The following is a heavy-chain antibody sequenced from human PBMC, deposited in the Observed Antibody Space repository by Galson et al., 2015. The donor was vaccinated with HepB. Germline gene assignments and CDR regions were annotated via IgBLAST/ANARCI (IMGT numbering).Heavy chain of an antibody. CDR3: ARSLYSSSWYGFSNYFDY. D-gene: IGHD6-13*01. J-gene: IGHJ4*02. CDR2: IYHSGST. Sequence: SETLSLTCAVSGGSISSSNWWSWVRQPPGKGLEWIGEIYHSGSTNYNPSLKSRVTISVDKSKNQFSLKLSSVTAADTAVYYCARSLYSSSWYGFSNYFDYWGQGTLVTVSS. CDR1: GGSISSSNW. V-gene: IGHV4-4*02.